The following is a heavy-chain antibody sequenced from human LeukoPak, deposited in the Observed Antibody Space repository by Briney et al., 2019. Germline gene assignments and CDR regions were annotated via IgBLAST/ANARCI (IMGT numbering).Heavy chain of an antibody. CDR3: AREGVAAAGRASDY. Sequence: SETLSLTCTVSGGSLSSYYWSWIRQPAGKGLEWIGRIYTSGSTNYNPSLKSRVTMSVDTSKNQFSLKLSSVTAADTAVYYCAREGVAAAGRASDYWGQGTLVTVSS. CDR2: IYTSGST. J-gene: IGHJ4*02. V-gene: IGHV4-4*07. CDR1: GGSLSSYY. D-gene: IGHD6-13*01.